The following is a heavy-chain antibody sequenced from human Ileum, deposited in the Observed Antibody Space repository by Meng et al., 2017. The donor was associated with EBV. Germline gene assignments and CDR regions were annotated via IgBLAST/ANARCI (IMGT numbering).Heavy chain of an antibody. Sequence: QVQLQESGPGLVKPAETLSLTCTVSGGSVSSGSYYWTWIRQPPGKTLEWLGFIYYSGNTNYNPSLKGRVTLSIDMSKNQFSLNLTSVTAADTAVYYCARWPRSITATGGIEHWGQVTLVTVS. CDR2: IYYSGNT. D-gene: IGHD3-10*01. CDR1: GGSVSSGSYY. CDR3: ARWPRSITATGGIEH. V-gene: IGHV4-61*01. J-gene: IGHJ4*02.